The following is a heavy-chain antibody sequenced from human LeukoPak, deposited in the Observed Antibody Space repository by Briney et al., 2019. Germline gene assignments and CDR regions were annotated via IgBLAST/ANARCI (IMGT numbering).Heavy chain of an antibody. J-gene: IGHJ4*02. V-gene: IGHV4-4*02. CDR2: IYHSGST. Sequence: SGTLSLTCAVSGGSISSSNWWSWVRQPPGKGLEWIGEIYHSGSTNYNPSLKSRVTISVDKSKNQFSLKLSSVTAADTAVYYCARVGYEHVEPDFDYWGQGTLVTVSS. D-gene: IGHD2-8*01. CDR1: GGSISSSNW. CDR3: ARVGYEHVEPDFDY.